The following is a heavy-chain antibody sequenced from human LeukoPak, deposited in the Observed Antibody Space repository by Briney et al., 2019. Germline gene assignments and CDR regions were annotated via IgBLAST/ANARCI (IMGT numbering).Heavy chain of an antibody. CDR1: EFTFNSYW. V-gene: IGHV3-74*01. J-gene: IGHJ5*02. D-gene: IGHD1-26*01. Sequence: GGSLRLSCAASEFTFNSYWMHWVRQAPGKGLVWVSRISSDGSSTSYADSVKGRFTISRDNANNTLYLQMNSLRAEDTALYYCARGEWDLIRENWFDPWGQGTLVTVSS. CDR3: ARGEWDLIRENWFDP. CDR2: ISSDGSST.